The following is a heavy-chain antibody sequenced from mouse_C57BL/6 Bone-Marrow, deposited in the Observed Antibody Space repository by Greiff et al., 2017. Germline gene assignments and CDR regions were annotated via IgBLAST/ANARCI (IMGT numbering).Heavy chain of an antibody. Sequence: VQLKESGAELVRPGASVKLSCTASGFNIKDDYIHWVKQRPEQGLEWIGWIDPELGDTEYASKFQGKATITSDTSSNTAYLQLSSLTSEDTAVYYCSSFAGNYFDFWGQGTPLTVAS. CDR1: GFNIKDDY. D-gene: IGHD1-1*02. V-gene: IGHV14-4*01. CDR3: SSFAGNYFDF. J-gene: IGHJ2*01. CDR2: IDPELGDT.